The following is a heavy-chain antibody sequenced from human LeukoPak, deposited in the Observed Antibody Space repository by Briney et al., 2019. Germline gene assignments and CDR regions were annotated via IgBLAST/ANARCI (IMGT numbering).Heavy chain of an antibody. CDR1: GFPLSSYW. J-gene: IGHJ4*02. D-gene: IGHD2-15*01. Sequence: GGSLRLSCVASGFPLSSYWMTWVRQAPGKGLEWVAYIKKTGSETYYVDSVKGRFTITRDNTRNSLFLQMYSLRAEDTAVYFCAREDGYCSGGNCYSYFDSWGQGTLVTVSS. V-gene: IGHV3-7*01. CDR3: AREDGYCSGGNCYSYFDS. CDR2: IKKTGSET.